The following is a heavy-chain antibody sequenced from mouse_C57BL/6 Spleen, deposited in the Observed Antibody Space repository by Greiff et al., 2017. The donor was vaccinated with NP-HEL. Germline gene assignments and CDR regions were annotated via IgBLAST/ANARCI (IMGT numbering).Heavy chain of an antibody. J-gene: IGHJ4*01. CDR2: IWSDGST. CDR1: GFSLTSYG. D-gene: IGHD1-1*01. CDR3: ARHGLLLYAMDY. V-gene: IGHV2-6-1*01. Sequence: VQLQESGPGLVAPSQSLSITCTVSGFSLTSYGVYWVRQPPGKGLEWLVVIWSDGSTTYNSALKSRLSISKDNSKSQVFLKMNSLQTDDTAMYYCARHGLLLYAMDYWGQGTSVTVSS.